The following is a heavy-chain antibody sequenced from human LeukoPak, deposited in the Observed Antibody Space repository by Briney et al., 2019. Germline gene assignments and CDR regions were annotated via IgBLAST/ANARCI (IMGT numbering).Heavy chain of an antibody. Sequence: GGSLRLSCAASGFTFSSYAMHWVRQAPGKGLEWVAVISYDGSNKYYADSVKGRFTISRDNSKNTLYLQMNSLRAEDTAVYYCARVGDCSSTSCYGLLLSYYFGYWGQGTLVTVSS. CDR2: ISYDGSNK. D-gene: IGHD2-2*01. V-gene: IGHV3-30-3*01. CDR3: ARVGDCSSTSCYGLLLSYYFGY. J-gene: IGHJ4*02. CDR1: GFTFSSYA.